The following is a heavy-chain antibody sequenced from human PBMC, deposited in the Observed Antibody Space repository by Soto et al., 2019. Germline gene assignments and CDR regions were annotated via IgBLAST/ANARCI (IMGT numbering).Heavy chain of an antibody. CDR2: IIPIFGTA. CDR3: ARWDAYYYDTPYYFDY. Sequence: GASVKVSCKASGGTFSSYAISWVRQAPGQGLEWMGGIIPIFGTANYAQKFQGRVTITADESTSTAYMELSSLRSEDTAVYYCARWDAYYYDTPYYFDYWGQGTGVTVSS. D-gene: IGHD3-22*01. CDR1: GGTFSSYA. J-gene: IGHJ4*02. V-gene: IGHV1-69*13.